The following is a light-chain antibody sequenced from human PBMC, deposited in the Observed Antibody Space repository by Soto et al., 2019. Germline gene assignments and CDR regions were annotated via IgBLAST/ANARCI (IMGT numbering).Light chain of an antibody. Sequence: DIQMTQSPCPRSDSVGDRLTIPCRASQSISAWLAWYQQKPGKAPKLLIYDASALESGVPSKFSGSGSGTQFTLTISSPQPDDFATYYCQQYNGYPWTFGQGTKVDIK. CDR1: QSISAW. V-gene: IGKV1-5*01. CDR2: DAS. J-gene: IGKJ1*01. CDR3: QQYNGYPWT.